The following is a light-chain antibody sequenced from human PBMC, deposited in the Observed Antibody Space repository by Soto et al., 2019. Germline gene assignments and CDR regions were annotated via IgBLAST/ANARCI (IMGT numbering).Light chain of an antibody. CDR1: HGISNW. V-gene: IGKV1-5*01. Sequence: DIQMTQSPPTLSASVGDRVTITCRASHGISNWLALYQQKPGTAPMVLIDHASNWRSGVPSRFSGSGSETEFTLTSSSLQPDDFATYYWEQNNIFTFGRGTKVDIK. CDR3: EQNNIFT. J-gene: IGKJ1*01. CDR2: HAS.